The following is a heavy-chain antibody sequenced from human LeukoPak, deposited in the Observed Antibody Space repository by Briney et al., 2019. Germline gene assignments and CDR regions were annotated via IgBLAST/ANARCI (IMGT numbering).Heavy chain of an antibody. V-gene: IGHV1-58*02. J-gene: IGHJ3*02. CDR3: ARGPQYYYDSSGSRDAFDI. CDR1: GFTFTSSA. Sequence: SVKVSCKASGFTFTSSAMQWVRQARGQRLEWIGWIVVGSGNTNYAQKFQERVTITRDMSTSTAYMELSSLRAEDTAVYYCARGPQYYYDSSGSRDAFDIWGQGTMVTVSS. CDR2: IVVGSGNT. D-gene: IGHD3-22*01.